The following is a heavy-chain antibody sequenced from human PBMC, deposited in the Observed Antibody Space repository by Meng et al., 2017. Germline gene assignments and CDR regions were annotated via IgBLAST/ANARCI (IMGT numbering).Heavy chain of an antibody. V-gene: IGHV3-11*04. Sequence: GGSLRLSCAASGFTFSDYYMSWIRQAPGKGLEWVSYISSSGSTIYYADSVKGRFTISRDNAKNSLYLQMNSLRAEDTAVYYCARDILRTGENTDEDWFDPWGQGTLVTVSS. CDR1: GFTFSDYY. CDR2: ISSSGSTI. J-gene: IGHJ5*02. D-gene: IGHD7-27*01. CDR3: ARDILRTGENTDEDWFDP.